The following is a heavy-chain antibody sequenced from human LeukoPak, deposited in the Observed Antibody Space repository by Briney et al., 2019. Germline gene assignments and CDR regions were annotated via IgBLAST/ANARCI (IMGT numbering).Heavy chain of an antibody. CDR2: IYPGDSDT. CDR3: ARLGGFDCSSTSCYVLTYFDY. J-gene: IGHJ4*02. V-gene: IGHV5-51*01. Sequence: GESQKISCKGSGYSFTSYWIGWVRQMPGKGLEWMGIIYPGDSDTRYSPSFQGQVTISADKSISTAYLQWSSLKASDTAMYYCARLGGFDCSSTSCYVLTYFDYWGQGTLVTVSS. CDR1: GYSFTSYW. D-gene: IGHD2-2*01.